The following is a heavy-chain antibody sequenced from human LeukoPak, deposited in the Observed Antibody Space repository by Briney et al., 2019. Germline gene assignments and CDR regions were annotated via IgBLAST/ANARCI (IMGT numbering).Heavy chain of an antibody. V-gene: IGHV3-30*02. J-gene: IGHJ4*02. Sequence: PGGSLRLSCAASGFTFSSYGMHWVRQAPGKGLEWVAFIRYDGSNKYYADSVKGRFTISRDNSKNTLYLQMNSLRAEDTAVYYCAKDSVQYYYDSSGYFDYWGQGTLVTVPS. CDR1: GFTFSSYG. D-gene: IGHD3-22*01. CDR3: AKDSVQYYYDSSGYFDY. CDR2: IRYDGSNK.